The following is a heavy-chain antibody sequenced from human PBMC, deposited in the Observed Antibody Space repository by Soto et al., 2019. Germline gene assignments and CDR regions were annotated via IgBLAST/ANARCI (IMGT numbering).Heavy chain of an antibody. CDR1: GFTFSSYG. D-gene: IGHD2-8*01. CDR3: AKELYASYFDY. V-gene: IGHV3-30*18. CDR2: ISYDGSNK. Sequence: PGGSLRLSCAASGFTFSSYGMHWVRQAPGKGLEWVAVISYDGSNKYYADSVKGRFTISRDRSKNTLYLQMNSLRAEDTAVYYCAKELYASYFDYWGQGTLVTVSS. J-gene: IGHJ4*02.